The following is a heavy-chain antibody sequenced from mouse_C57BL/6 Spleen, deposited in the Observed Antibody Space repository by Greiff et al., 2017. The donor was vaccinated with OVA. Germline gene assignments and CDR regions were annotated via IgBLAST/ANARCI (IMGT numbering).Heavy chain of an antibody. CDR2: IYPGDGDT. J-gene: IGHJ3*01. CDR1: GYAFSSSW. D-gene: IGHD1-1*01. CDR3: ATYDGSKAWFAY. Sequence: VNVVESGPELVKPGASVKISCKASGYAFSSSWMNWVKQRPGKGLEWIGRIYPGDGDTNYNGKFKGKATLTADKSSSTAYMQLSSLTSEDSAVYFCATYDGSKAWFAYWGQGTLVTVSA. V-gene: IGHV1-82*01.